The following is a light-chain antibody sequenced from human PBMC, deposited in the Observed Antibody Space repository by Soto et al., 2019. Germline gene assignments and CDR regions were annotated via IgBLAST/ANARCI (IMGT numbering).Light chain of an antibody. V-gene: IGKV3-15*01. Sequence: EVVMTQSPATLSVSPGERATLSCRASQSVSSNLAWYQQKHGQAPRLLIYGASTRATGIPARFSGSGSGTEFTLTVSSLQSEDIAVYFCQQYNNWPPNFGQGTRLEIK. CDR1: QSVSSN. CDR2: GAS. CDR3: QQYNNWPPN. J-gene: IGKJ5*01.